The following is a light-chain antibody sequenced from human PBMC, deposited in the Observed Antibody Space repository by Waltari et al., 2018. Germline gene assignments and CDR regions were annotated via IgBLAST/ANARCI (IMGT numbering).Light chain of an antibody. J-gene: IGLJ2*01. CDR1: SSDVGGYNY. CDR3: SSYTSSSTAV. Sequence: QSALTQPASVSGSPGQSITISCTGTSSDVGGYNYVARYQQHPGKAPKLMIYDVSKRPLGVSNRFSGSKSVNTGSLTISGLQAEDEADYYCSSYTSSSTAVFGGGTKLTVL. V-gene: IGLV2-14*01. CDR2: DVS.